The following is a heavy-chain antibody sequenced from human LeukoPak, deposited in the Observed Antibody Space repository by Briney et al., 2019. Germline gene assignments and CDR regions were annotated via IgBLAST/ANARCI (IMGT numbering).Heavy chain of an antibody. J-gene: IGHJ4*02. D-gene: IGHD5-24*01. Sequence: SVKVSCKASRGTFSSYAISWGRQAPGQGLEWMGGIIPIFGTANYAQKFQGRVTITANESTSTAYMELSSLRSEDTAVYYCARDEGAGYKLEYYFDYWGQGTLVTVSS. CDR3: ARDEGAGYKLEYYFDY. CDR1: RGTFSSYA. V-gene: IGHV1-69*13. CDR2: IIPIFGTA.